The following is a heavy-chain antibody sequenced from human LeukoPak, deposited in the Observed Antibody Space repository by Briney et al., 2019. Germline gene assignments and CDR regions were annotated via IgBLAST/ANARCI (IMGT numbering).Heavy chain of an antibody. CDR3: ARQGFIALAGTRYFQH. Sequence: SETLSLTCTVSGGSITRSSYYWGWLRQPPGKGLDWIGSIYYNGNTYYNLSLKSRVTISVDTSKNQFSLKLSSVTAADTAVYYCARQGFIALAGTRYFQHWGQGTLVTVSS. CDR2: IYYNGNT. J-gene: IGHJ1*01. D-gene: IGHD6-19*01. V-gene: IGHV4-39*01. CDR1: GGSITRSSYY.